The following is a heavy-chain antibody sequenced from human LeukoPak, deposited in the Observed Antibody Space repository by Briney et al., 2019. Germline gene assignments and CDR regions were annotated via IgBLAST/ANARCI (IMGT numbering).Heavy chain of an antibody. CDR1: GYTFTSYA. J-gene: IGHJ5*02. Sequence: ASVKVSCKASGYTFTSYAMHWVRQAPGQRLEWMGWINAGNGNTKYSQEFQGRVTITRDTSASTAYMELSSLRSEDMAVYYCARDGGSDILTGYTSNWFDPWGQGTLVTVSS. D-gene: IGHD3-9*01. V-gene: IGHV1-3*03. CDR2: INAGNGNT. CDR3: ARDGGSDILTGYTSNWFDP.